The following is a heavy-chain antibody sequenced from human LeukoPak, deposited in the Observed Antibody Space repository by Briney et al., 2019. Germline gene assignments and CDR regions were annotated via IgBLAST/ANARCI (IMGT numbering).Heavy chain of an antibody. CDR2: MKGDGSHI. D-gene: IGHD2-8*02. CDR3: ARLFGGVTTFDY. J-gene: IGHJ4*02. V-gene: IGHV3-7*01. Sequence: PGGSLRLSCAASGFTFGNFWMSWVSQAPGRGLQWVASMKGDGSHIYYVDSVKGRFTISRDNARNSLYLQMNSLRAEDTAVYYCARLFGGVTTFDYWGQGALVTVSS. CDR1: GFTFGNFW.